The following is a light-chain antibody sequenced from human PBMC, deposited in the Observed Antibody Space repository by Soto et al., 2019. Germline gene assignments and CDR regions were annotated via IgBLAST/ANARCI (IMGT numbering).Light chain of an antibody. J-gene: IGLJ3*02. V-gene: IGLV6-57*03. Sequence: NFMLTQPHSVSESPGKTVTISCTRSSGSIASNYVQWYQQRPGSAPTTVIYEDNQRPSGVPDRFSGSIDSSSNSASLTISGLKTEDEADYSCQSYDSEGVFGGGTKLPVL. CDR2: EDN. CDR1: SGSIASNY. CDR3: QSYDSEGV.